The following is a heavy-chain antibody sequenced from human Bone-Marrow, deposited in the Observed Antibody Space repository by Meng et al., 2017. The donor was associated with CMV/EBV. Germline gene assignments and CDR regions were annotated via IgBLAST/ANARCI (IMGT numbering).Heavy chain of an antibody. CDR1: GGSISSRNYY. V-gene: IGHV4-39*07. CDR3: ARSSDTTGSLDY. D-gene: IGHD2/OR15-2a*01. J-gene: IGHJ4*02. Sequence: SETLSLTCTVSGGSISSRNYYWGWIRQPPGKGLELIGSIHYRGSTYCNPSLKSRVTISVDTSKDQFSLKLSSVTAADAAVYFCARSSDTTGSLDYWGQGTLVTVSS. CDR2: IHYRGST.